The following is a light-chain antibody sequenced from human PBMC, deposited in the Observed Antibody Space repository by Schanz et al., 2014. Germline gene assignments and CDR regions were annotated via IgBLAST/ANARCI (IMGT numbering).Light chain of an antibody. J-gene: IGLJ1*01. V-gene: IGLV2-8*01. CDR2: DVS. Sequence: QSALTQPASVSGSPGQSITISCTGSSSDVGGSNYVSWYQQHPGKAPKLMIFDVSYRPSGVPDRFSGSKSGNTASLTVSGLQAEDEADYYCSSYAGSNKNVFGTGTKLTVL. CDR1: SSDVGGSNY. CDR3: SSYAGSNKNV.